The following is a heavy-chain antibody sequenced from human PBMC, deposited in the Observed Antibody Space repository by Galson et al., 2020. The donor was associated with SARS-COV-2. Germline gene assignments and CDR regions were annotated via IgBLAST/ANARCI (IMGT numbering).Heavy chain of an antibody. Sequence: QAGGSLRLSCAASGFTFSSYAMHWVRQAPGKGLEWVAVISYDGSNKYYADSVKGRFTISRDNSKNTLYLQMNSLRAEDTAVYYCARPYSGSYTGYFDYWGQGTLVTVSS. J-gene: IGHJ4*02. CDR2: ISYDGSNK. D-gene: IGHD1-26*01. CDR1: GFTFSSYA. CDR3: ARPYSGSYTGYFDY. V-gene: IGHV3-30*04.